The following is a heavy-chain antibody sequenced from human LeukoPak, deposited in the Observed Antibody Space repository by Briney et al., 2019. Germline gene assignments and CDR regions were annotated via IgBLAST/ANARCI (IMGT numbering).Heavy chain of an antibody. J-gene: IGHJ3*02. CDR3: VKGGVTTTDAIKDAFDI. V-gene: IGHV3-64D*06. CDR1: GFTFSI. CDR2: IRSQGGTT. Sequence: GGSLRLSCSASGFTFSIYWVRQAPGKGLEDVSAIRSQGGTTYNAGTAKGRFTISRDNSKNTQYIQMSSLRAEDTAVYYCVKGGVTTTDAIKDAFDIWGQGTLVTVSS. D-gene: IGHD4-11*01.